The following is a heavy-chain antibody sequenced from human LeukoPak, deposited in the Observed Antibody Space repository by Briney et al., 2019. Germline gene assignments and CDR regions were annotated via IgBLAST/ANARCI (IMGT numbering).Heavy chain of an antibody. V-gene: IGHV1-18*01. CDR1: GYTFTSYG. J-gene: IGHJ4*02. Sequence: ASVKVSCKASGYTFTSYGISWVRQAPGQGLEWMGWISAYNGDTNYAQKLQGRVTMTTDTSTSTAYMELRSLRSDDTAVYYCARSDFWSGYYSVGTDYWDQGTLVTVSS. CDR3: ARSDFWSGYYSVGTDY. D-gene: IGHD3-3*01. CDR2: ISAYNGDT.